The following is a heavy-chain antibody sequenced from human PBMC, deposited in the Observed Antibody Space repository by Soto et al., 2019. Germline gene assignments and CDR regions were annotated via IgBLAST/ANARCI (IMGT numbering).Heavy chain of an antibody. J-gene: IGHJ6*02. D-gene: IGHD1-26*01. CDR1: GLDFSSEV. Sequence: GGSLRLSCAASGLDFSSEVMCWVRQAPGKGLEWVSSISGSGRTIYHADFMRGRFAISRDNSKNSLYLQLNNLRVDDTAVYYCAEVGPSYYYGMDVRGQGTTVTVSS. V-gene: IGHV3-23*01. CDR3: AEVGPSYYYGMDV. CDR2: ISGSGRTI.